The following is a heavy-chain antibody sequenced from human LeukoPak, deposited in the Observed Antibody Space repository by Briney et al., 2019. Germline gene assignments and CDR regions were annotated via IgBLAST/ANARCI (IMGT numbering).Heavy chain of an antibody. CDR1: GYTFTSYG. CDR2: ISAYNGNT. Sequence: GASVKVSCKTSGYTFTSYGIIWVRQAPGQGLEWMGWISAYNGNTNYAQKLQGRVTMTTDTSTSTAYLELRSLRSDDTAVYYCAAGGGAAYSSGWYVADYWGQGTLVTVSS. J-gene: IGHJ4*02. V-gene: IGHV1-18*01. D-gene: IGHD6-19*01. CDR3: AAGGGAAYSSGWYVADY.